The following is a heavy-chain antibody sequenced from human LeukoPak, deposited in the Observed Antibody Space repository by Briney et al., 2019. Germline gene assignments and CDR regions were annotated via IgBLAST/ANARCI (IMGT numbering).Heavy chain of an antibody. CDR3: ARDGSSRSLQY. CDR1: GFSVSSNY. Sequence: GRSLRLSCAASGFSVSSNYMSWVRQAPGKGLEWVSLIHREDTYYADSVKGRFTISRDISKNTLYLQMNSLRAEDTAVYYCARDGSSRSLQYWGQGTLVTVSS. J-gene: IGHJ1*01. V-gene: IGHV3-53*01. CDR2: IHREDT.